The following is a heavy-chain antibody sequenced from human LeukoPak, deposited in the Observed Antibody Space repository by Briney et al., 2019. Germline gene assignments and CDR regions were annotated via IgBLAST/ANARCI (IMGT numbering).Heavy chain of an antibody. CDR1: GGSISSYY. CDR3: ARDPRDVVVAATPKGY. Sequence: PSETLSLTCTVSGGSISSYYWSWIRQPAGKGLEWIGRIYTSGSTNYNPSIKSRVTMSVDTSKNQFSLKLSSVTAADTAVYYCARDPRDVVVAATPKGYWGQGTLVTVSS. J-gene: IGHJ4*02. V-gene: IGHV4-4*07. CDR2: IYTSGST. D-gene: IGHD2-15*01.